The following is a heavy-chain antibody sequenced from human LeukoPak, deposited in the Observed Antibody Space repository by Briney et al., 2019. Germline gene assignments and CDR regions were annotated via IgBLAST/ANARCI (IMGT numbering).Heavy chain of an antibody. CDR2: IKKDGTEK. V-gene: IGHV3-7*01. D-gene: IGHD6-13*01. Sequence: GGSLRLSCAASGFTFISYWMSWVRQAPGKGLEWVANIKKDGTEKYYVDSVKGRFTISRDNGKNSLYLQMNSLRAEDTAVYYCARVVEQQLVFPRYYYYYYMDVWGKGTTVTVSS. CDR3: ARVVEQQLVFPRYYYYYYMDV. J-gene: IGHJ6*03. CDR1: GFTFISYW.